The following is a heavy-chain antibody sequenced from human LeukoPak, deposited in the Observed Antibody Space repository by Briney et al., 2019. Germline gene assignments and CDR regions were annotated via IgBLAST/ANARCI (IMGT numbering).Heavy chain of an antibody. J-gene: IGHJ4*02. Sequence: SVKVSCKASGYTFTIHGISWVRQAPGQGLEWMGWINAYNGNTNYAQKLQGRVTMTTDTSTSTAYMELRSLRSDDTAVYYCARGTTYDYVWGSYPYYFDYWGQGTLVTVSS. CDR2: INAYNGNT. CDR1: GYTFTIHG. CDR3: ARGTTYDYVWGSYPYYFDY. V-gene: IGHV1-18*01. D-gene: IGHD3-16*02.